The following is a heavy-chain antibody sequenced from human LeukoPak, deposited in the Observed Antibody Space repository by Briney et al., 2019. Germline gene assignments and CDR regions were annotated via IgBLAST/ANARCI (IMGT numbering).Heavy chain of an antibody. CDR2: ISAYNGNT. D-gene: IGHD3-3*01. Sequence: ASVKVSCKASGYTFTSYGISWVRQAPGQGLEWMGWISAYNGNTNYAQKLQGSVTMTTDTSTSTAYMELRSLRSDDTAVYYCARVGYDFWSGYPQRFDPWGQGTLVTVSS. CDR1: GYTFTSYG. CDR3: ARVGYDFWSGYPQRFDP. J-gene: IGHJ5*02. V-gene: IGHV1-18*01.